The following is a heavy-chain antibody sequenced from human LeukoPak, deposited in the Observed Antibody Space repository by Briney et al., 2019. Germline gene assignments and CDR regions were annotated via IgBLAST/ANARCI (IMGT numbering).Heavy chain of an antibody. CDR2: MFHSGST. V-gene: IGHV4-4*02. CDR3: TRRQLVRLIDY. CDR1: GFTFSNAW. Sequence: GSLRLSCAASGFTFSNAWMSWVRQTPGKGLEWIGEMFHSGSTNINPSFKSRVTISIDKSKNQLSLRLTSVTAADTAVYYCTRRQLVRLIDYWGQGTLVTVSS. J-gene: IGHJ4*02. D-gene: IGHD3-10*01.